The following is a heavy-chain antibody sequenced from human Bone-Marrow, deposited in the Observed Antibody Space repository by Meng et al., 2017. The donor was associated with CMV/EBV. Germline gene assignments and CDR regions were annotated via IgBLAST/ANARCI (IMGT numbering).Heavy chain of an antibody. D-gene: IGHD4-17*01. V-gene: IGHV3-7*01. CDR3: ARDHRDYGDYIDYYGMDV. Sequence: GESLKISCAASGFTFSSYWMSWVRQAPGKGLEWVANIKQDGSEKYYVDSVKGRFTISRDNAKNSLYLQMNSLRAEDTAVYYCARDHRDYGDYIDYYGMDVWGQGTTVTVSS. CDR2: IKQDGSEK. J-gene: IGHJ6*02. CDR1: GFTFSSYW.